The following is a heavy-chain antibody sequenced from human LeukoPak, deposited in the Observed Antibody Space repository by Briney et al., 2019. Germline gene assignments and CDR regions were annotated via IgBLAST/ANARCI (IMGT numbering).Heavy chain of an antibody. D-gene: IGHD1-26*01. J-gene: IGHJ4*02. CDR2: INGDGGST. Sequence: GGSLRLSCEASGFAFSSHWMHWVRQAPGKGLVWVSNINGDGGSTGYADSEKGRFTTSRDNAKNTLYLHMNSLRVEDTAVYYCARDEVGAPPIDYWGQGALVTVSS. CDR3: ARDEVGAPPIDY. V-gene: IGHV3-74*01. CDR1: GFAFSSHW.